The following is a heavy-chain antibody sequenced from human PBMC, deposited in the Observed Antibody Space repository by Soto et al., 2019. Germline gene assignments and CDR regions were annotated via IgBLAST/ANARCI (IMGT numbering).Heavy chain of an antibody. CDR2: IYYSGST. V-gene: IGHV4-59*01. D-gene: IGHD5-18*01. CDR3: ARVTDTAMVPLFYFDY. Sequence: SETLSLTCTVSGGSISSYYWSWIRQPPGKGLEWIGYIYYSGSTNYNPSLKSRVTISVDTSKNQFSLKLSSVTAADTAVYYCARVTDTAMVPLFYFDYWGQGTPVTVSS. J-gene: IGHJ4*02. CDR1: GGSISSYY.